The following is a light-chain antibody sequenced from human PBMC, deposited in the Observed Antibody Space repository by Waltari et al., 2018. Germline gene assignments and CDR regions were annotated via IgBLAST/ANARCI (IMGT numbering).Light chain of an antibody. J-gene: IGKJ1*01. CDR1: QSVTRAL. Sequence: EILLTQSPGTLSLSPGERATLSCRASQSVTRALAWYQQKPGQAPRLLSYNASNRATGIPDRFSGSGSGTDFSLTISRLGPEDFAVYYCQHYVRLPATFGQGTKVEIK. CDR3: QHYVRLPAT. CDR2: NAS. V-gene: IGKV3-20*01.